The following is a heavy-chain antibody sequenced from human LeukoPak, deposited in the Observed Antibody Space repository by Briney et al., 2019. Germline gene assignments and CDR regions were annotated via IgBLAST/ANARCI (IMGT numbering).Heavy chain of an antibody. CDR3: AKDYYDSSGYQFQH. CDR2: ISWNSGSI. J-gene: IGHJ1*01. D-gene: IGHD3-22*01. Sequence: GESLRLSCAASGFTFDDYAMHWVRQAPGKGLEWVSGISWNSGSIGYADSVKGRFTISRDNAKNSLYLQMNSLRAEDTALYYCAKDYYDSSGYQFQHWGQGTLVTVSS. V-gene: IGHV3-9*01. CDR1: GFTFDDYA.